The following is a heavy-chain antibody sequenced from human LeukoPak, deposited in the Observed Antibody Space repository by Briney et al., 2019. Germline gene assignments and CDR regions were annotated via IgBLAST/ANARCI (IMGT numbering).Heavy chain of an antibody. CDR3: ARGDGYNFFDY. CDR1: GFTFSSYS. D-gene: IGHD5-24*01. CDR2: FYVGGAT. V-gene: IGHV3-53*01. J-gene: IGHJ4*02. Sequence: GGSLRLSCAASGFTFSSYSMSWVRQAPGKGLEWVSVFYVGGATYYADSVKGRFTISRDNSENTLYLQMKSLRAEDTAVYYCARGDGYNFFDYWGQGTLVTVSS.